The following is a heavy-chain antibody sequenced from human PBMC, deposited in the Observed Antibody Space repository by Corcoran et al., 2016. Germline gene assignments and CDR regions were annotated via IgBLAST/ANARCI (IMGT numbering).Heavy chain of an antibody. J-gene: IGHJ5*02. D-gene: IGHD2-2*02. CDR2: INPNSGGT. CDR3: ARVGGYCSSTSCYTRVINWFDP. Sequence: QVQLVQSGAEVKKPGASVKVSCKASGYTFTGYYMHWVRQAPGQGLEWMGWINPNSGGTNYAQKFQGRVTMTRDTSISTAYMELSRLRSDDTAVDYCARVGGYCSSTSCYTRVINWFDPWGQGTLVTVSS. V-gene: IGHV1-2*02. CDR1: GYTFTGYY.